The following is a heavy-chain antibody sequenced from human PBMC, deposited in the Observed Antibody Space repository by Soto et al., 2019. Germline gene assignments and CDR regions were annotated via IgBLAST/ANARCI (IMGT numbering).Heavy chain of an antibody. J-gene: IGHJ6*04. CDR2: IWYDGSNK. D-gene: IGHD6-6*01. CDR1: GFTFSSYG. Sequence: PGGSLRLSCAASGFTFSSYGMHWVRQAPGKWLEWVAVIWYDGSNKYYADSVKGRFTISRDNSKNTLYLQMNSLRAEDTAVYYCARDGFWQLVPADHYYYGMDVWGEGXTVTVTS. V-gene: IGHV3-33*01. CDR3: ARDGFWQLVPADHYYYGMDV.